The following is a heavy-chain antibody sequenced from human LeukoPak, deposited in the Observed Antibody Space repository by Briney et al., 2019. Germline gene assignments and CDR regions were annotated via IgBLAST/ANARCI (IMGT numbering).Heavy chain of an antibody. CDR3: ARDPQTYYDFWSGYYTDHYYYGMDV. V-gene: IGHV1-18*01. Sequence: ASVKVSCKASGYTFTSYGISWVRQAPGQGLEWMGWISTYNGNTNYAQKLQGRVTMTTDTSTSTAYMELRSLRSDDTAVYYCARDPQTYYDFWSGYYTDHYYYGMDVWGQGTTVTVSS. J-gene: IGHJ6*02. CDR2: ISTYNGNT. D-gene: IGHD3-3*01. CDR1: GYTFTSYG.